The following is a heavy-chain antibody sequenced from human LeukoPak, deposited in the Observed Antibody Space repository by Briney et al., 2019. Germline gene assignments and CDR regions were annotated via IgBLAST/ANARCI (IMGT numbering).Heavy chain of an antibody. CDR2: IYYTGNT. Sequence: SETLSLTCTVSGYSITSYFWSWIRQPPGKGLECIGYIYYTGNTNYNPSLKSRVTMSIDTSKNQFSLKLSSVTAADTAVYYCARVVSEQLVGWGQGTLVTASS. CDR3: ARVVSEQLVG. V-gene: IGHV4-59*01. CDR1: GYSITSYF. D-gene: IGHD6-6*01. J-gene: IGHJ4*02.